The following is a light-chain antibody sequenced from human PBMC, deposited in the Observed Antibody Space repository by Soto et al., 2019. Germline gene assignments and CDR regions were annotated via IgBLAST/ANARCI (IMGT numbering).Light chain of an antibody. CDR2: SNN. V-gene: IGLV1-44*01. J-gene: IGLJ2*01. Sequence: QPVLTQPPSASGTPGQRVTISCSGSSSNIGSNTVNWYQQLPGTAPKLFIYSNNQRPSGVPDRFSGSKSGTSASLAISGLQSEDEADYYCAAWDDSLNGLVFGGGTKLTVL. CDR3: AAWDDSLNGLV. CDR1: SSNIGSNT.